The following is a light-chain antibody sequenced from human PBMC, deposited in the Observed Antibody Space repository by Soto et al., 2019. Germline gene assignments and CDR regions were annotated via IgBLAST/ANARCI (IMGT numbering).Light chain of an antibody. CDR3: AAWDDSLGSRL. CDR2: NNG. Sequence: QAVVTQPPSVSATPAQRVTISCSGSSSNVGSQYVYWYQQLSGTAPKLLIYNNGQRPSGVPDRFSASKSGTPASLAISGLRSEDEADYYCAAWDDSLGSRLFGGGTKVTVL. V-gene: IGLV1-47*01. J-gene: IGLJ3*02. CDR1: SSNVGSQY.